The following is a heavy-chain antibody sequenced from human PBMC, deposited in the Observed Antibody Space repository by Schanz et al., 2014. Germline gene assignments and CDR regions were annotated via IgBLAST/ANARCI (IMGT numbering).Heavy chain of an antibody. J-gene: IGHJ6*02. CDR2: ISSVGISK. CDR1: GFTFSDYY. CDR3: ARQRSYFYAMDV. Sequence: QVQLVESGGGVVQPGRSLRLSCAASGFTFSDYYMTWLRQAPGKGLEWVSYISSVGISKYYADPVKGRFTISRDSAKNSLYLQMNSLRAEDTAVYYCARQRSYFYAMDVWGQGTTVTVSS. V-gene: IGHV3-11*01.